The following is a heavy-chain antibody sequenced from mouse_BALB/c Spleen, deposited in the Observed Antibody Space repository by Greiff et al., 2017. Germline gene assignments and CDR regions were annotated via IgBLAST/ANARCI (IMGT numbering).Heavy chain of an antibody. CDR2: ISSGGSYT. CDR3: TSSYDGYSYFDY. CDR1: GFTFSSYT. J-gene: IGHJ2*01. V-gene: IGHV5-6-4*01. Sequence: DVKLVESGGGLVKPGGSLKLSCAASGFTFSSYTMSWVRQTPEKRLEWVATISSGGSYTYYPDSVKGRFTISRDNAKNTLYLQMSSLKSEDTAMYYCTSSYDGYSYFDYWGQGTTLTVSS. D-gene: IGHD2-3*01.